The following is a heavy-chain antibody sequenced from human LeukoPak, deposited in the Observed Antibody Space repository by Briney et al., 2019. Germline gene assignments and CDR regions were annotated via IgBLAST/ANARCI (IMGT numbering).Heavy chain of an antibody. CDR2: ISSSSSYI. CDR1: GFTFSSYS. V-gene: IGHV3-21*01. J-gene: IGHJ6*02. CDR3: AIDLSGSRFTNYYYYYGMDV. D-gene: IGHD6-13*01. Sequence: GGSLRLSCAASGFTFSSYSINWVRQAPGKGLEWVSSISSSSSYIYYADSVKGRFTISRDNAKNSLYLQMSSLRAEDTAVYYCAIDLSGSRFTNYYYYYGMDVWGQGTTVTVSS.